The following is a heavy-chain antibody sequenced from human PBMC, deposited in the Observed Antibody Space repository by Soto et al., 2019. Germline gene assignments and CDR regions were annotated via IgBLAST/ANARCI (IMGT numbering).Heavy chain of an antibody. D-gene: IGHD3-16*02. CDR1: GDSVSSNSAA. CDR3: ARDRHVWGSYRYGSRLYYFDY. Sequence: SQTLSLTCVISGDSVSSNSAAWNWIRQSPSRGLEWLGRTYYRSKWYNDYAVCVKSRITINPDTSKNQFSLQLNSVTPEDTAVYYCARDRHVWGSYRYGSRLYYFDYWGQGTLVTVSS. CDR2: TYYRSKWYN. J-gene: IGHJ4*02. V-gene: IGHV6-1*01.